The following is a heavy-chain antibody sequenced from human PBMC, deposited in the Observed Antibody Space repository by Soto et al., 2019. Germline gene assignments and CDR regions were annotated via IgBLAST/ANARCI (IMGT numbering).Heavy chain of an antibody. D-gene: IGHD3-16*02. CDR2: ISSDGGNK. V-gene: IGHV3-30-3*01. J-gene: IGHJ4*02. Sequence: QVQLVESGGGVVQPGRSLRLSCVASGFTFSSFPIHWVRQPPGKGLEWVAVISSDGGNKYYADSVRGRFTISRDNSKNTLYLQMNSLRAEDTAIYYCARDLSGPLDCWGQGTLVTVSS. CDR3: ARDLSGPLDC. CDR1: GFTFSSFP.